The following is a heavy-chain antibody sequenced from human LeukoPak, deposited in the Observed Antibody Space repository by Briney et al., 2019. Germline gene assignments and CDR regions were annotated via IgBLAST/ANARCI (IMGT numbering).Heavy chain of an antibody. V-gene: IGHV1-2*02. CDR3: ARGLGGDSSGWYGSDV. D-gene: IGHD6-19*01. Sequence: ASVKVSCKASGYTFTSYYMHWVRQATGQGLEWMGWINPNSGGTNYAQKFQGRVTMTRGTSISTAYMELSRLRSDDTAVYYCARGLGGDSSGWYGSDVWGQGTLVTVSS. CDR2: INPNSGGT. CDR1: GYTFTSYY. J-gene: IGHJ4*02.